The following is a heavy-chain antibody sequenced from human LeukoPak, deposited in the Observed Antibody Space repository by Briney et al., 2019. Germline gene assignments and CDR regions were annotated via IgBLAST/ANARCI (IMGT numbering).Heavy chain of an antibody. CDR3: ARESAAVVNWFDP. Sequence: SETLSLTCTVSGGSISSYYWSWIRRPPGKGLEWIGYIYYSGSTNYNPSLKSRVTISVDTSKNQFSLKLSSVTAADTAVYYCARESAAVVNWFDPWGQGTLVTVSS. CDR2: IYYSGST. CDR1: GGSISSYY. J-gene: IGHJ5*02. V-gene: IGHV4-59*01. D-gene: IGHD6-13*01.